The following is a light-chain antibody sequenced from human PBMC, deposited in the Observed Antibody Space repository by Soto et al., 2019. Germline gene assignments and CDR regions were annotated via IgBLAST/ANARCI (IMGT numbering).Light chain of an antibody. CDR1: QDISNY. CDR3: QQSDSLPIT. CDR2: DAS. J-gene: IGKJ5*01. Sequence: DIQMTQSPSSLSASVGDRVTITCRASQDISNYLNWYQQRPGKAPKLLIYDASNLERGVPSRFSGTRSGTHFTFAITRLQPEDVATYYWQQSDSLPITFGQGTRLEI. V-gene: IGKV1-33*01.